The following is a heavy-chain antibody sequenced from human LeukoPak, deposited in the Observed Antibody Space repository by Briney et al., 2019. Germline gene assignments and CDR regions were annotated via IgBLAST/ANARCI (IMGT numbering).Heavy chain of an antibody. CDR3: ARGLGMGHDSSGSDWFDS. V-gene: IGHV3-30*02. Sequence: GGSLRLSCTASGFTFSSYSMNWVRQAPGKGLEWVAFIRYDGSNKYYADSVKGRFTISRDDSKNTLYLQMNSLRAEDTAVYYCARGLGMGHDSSGSDWFDSWGQGTLVTVSS. J-gene: IGHJ5*01. D-gene: IGHD3-22*01. CDR1: GFTFSSYS. CDR2: IRYDGSNK.